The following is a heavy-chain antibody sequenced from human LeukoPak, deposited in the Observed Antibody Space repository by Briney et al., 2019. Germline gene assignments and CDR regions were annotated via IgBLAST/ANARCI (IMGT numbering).Heavy chain of an antibody. CDR1: GFTFSTYW. CDR2: IMQDGSEK. J-gene: IGHJ3*02. V-gene: IGHV3-7*01. Sequence: PGGSLRLSCAVSGFTFSTYWMSWVRQAPGKGLEWMANIMQDGSEKFYVDSVKGRFTISRDNAKNSLYLQMNSLRAEDTAVYYCAREGRPNAFDIWGQGTWDTVSS. CDR3: AREGRPNAFDI.